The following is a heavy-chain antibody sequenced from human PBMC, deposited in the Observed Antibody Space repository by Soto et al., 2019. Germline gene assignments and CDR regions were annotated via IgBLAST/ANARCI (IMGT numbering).Heavy chain of an antibody. CDR3: ARVSAVSADYYFDY. V-gene: IGHV4-30-4*01. J-gene: IGHJ4*02. D-gene: IGHD2-21*01. Sequence: QVQLRESGPGLMRPSQTLSLTCTVSGASVTSTGYYWTWIRQSPGKGLEWLGYILHNGNADYSPSIETRLSISLDSTKNQFSLKVNSVSAADTAIYFCARVSAVSADYYFDYWGQGALVTVSS. CDR2: ILHNGNA. CDR1: GASVTSTGYY.